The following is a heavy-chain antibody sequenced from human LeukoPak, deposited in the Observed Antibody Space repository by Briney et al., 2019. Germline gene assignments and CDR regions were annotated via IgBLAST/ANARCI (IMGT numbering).Heavy chain of an antibody. CDR2: ISGSGGST. CDR3: AKDARVVRVSYPYYFDY. J-gene: IGHJ4*02. Sequence: GGSLRLSCAASGFTFSSYAMSWVRQAPGKGLEWVSAISGSGGSTYYAGSVKGRFTISRDNSKNTLYLQMNSLRAEDTAVYYCAKDARVVRVSYPYYFDYWGQGTLVTVSS. CDR1: GFTFSSYA. V-gene: IGHV3-23*01. D-gene: IGHD3-16*01.